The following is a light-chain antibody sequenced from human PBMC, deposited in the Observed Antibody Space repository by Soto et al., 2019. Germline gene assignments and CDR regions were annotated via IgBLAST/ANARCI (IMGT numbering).Light chain of an antibody. CDR2: EVN. V-gene: IGLV2-23*02. CDR1: SNDVGGYNL. CDR3: CSHVGGSSPQWV. J-gene: IGLJ3*02. Sequence: QSVLTQPPSVSGAPGQRVTISCTGTSNDVGGYNLVSWFQQHPGKAPKLMISEVNKRPSGVSNRFSGSKSANTASLTISGLQAEDEADYYCCSHVGGSSPQWVFGGGTKLTVL.